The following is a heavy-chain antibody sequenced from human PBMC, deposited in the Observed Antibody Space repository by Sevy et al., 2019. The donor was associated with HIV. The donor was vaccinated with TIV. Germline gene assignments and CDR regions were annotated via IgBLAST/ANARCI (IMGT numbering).Heavy chain of an antibody. CDR3: ARETYDFWSGYPRTGAFDI. CDR1: GFTFSSYA. Sequence: GGSLRLSCAASGFTFSSYAMHWVRQAPGKGLEWVAVISYDGSNKYYADSRKGRLTISRDNSKNTLYLQMNSLRAEDTAVYYCARETYDFWSGYPRTGAFDIWGQGTMVTVSS. J-gene: IGHJ3*02. V-gene: IGHV3-30-3*01. CDR2: ISYDGSNK. D-gene: IGHD3-3*01.